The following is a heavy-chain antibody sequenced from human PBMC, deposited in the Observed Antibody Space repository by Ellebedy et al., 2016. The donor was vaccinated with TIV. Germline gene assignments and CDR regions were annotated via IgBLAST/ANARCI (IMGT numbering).Heavy chain of an antibody. Sequence: ASVKVSCKASGYTFTSYFMYWVRQAPGQGLEWMGIINPSGGDTNYAQRFQGRVTMTRDTSTSTVYMELSSLRSEDTAVYYCARGDKYYYESSGHYYTYWGQGTLVAVSS. V-gene: IGHV1-46*01. CDR2: INPSGGDT. CDR3: ARGDKYYYESSGHYYTY. CDR1: GYTFTSYF. D-gene: IGHD3-22*01. J-gene: IGHJ4*02.